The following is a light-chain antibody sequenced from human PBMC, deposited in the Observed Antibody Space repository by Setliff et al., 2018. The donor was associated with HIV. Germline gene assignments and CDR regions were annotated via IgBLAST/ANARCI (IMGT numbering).Light chain of an antibody. CDR2: DVS. CDR1: RSDVGGYNY. CDR3: QSYDSSLSGYV. V-gene: IGLV2-14*03. Sequence: QSALAQAASVSGSPGQSITMSCTGTRSDVGGYNYVSWYQQHPGKAPKLMIYDVSNRPSGDPDRFSGSKSGTSASLAITGLQAEDEADYYCQSYDSSLSGYVFGTGTKGTVL. J-gene: IGLJ1*01.